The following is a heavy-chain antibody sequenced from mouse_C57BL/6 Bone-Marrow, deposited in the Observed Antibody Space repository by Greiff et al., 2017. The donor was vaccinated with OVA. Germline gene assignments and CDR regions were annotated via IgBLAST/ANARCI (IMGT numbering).Heavy chain of an antibody. CDR1: GYAFSSSW. CDR3: ARCDLIYYDYDDYFDY. CDR2: IYPGDGDT. Sequence: QVQLKQSGPELVKPGASVKISCKASGYAFSSSWMNWVKQRPGKGLEWIGRIYPGDGDTNYNGKFKGKATLTADKSSSTAYMLLSSLTSEDCAVYFCARCDLIYYDYDDYFDYWGQGTTLTVSS. D-gene: IGHD2-4*01. J-gene: IGHJ2*01. V-gene: IGHV1-82*01.